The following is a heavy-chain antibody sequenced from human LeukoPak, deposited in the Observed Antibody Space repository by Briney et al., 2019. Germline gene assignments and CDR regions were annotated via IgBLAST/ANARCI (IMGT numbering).Heavy chain of an antibody. CDR1: GYTFTGYY. J-gene: IGHJ6*03. V-gene: IGHV1-2*02. Sequence: ASVKVSCKASGYTFTGYYMHWVRQAPGQGLEWMGWINPNSGGTNYAQKFQGRGTMTRDTSISTAYMELSRLRSDDTAVYYCARDGSPYSSSWYYYYYYMDVWGKGTTVTVSS. CDR3: ARDGSPYSSSWYYYYYYMDV. D-gene: IGHD6-13*01. CDR2: INPNSGGT.